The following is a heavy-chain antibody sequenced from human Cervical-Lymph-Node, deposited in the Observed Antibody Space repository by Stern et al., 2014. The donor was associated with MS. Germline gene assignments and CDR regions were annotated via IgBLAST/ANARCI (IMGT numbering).Heavy chain of an antibody. Sequence: VQLVESGAEVKKPGSSVKVSCTASGDTFINFGISWVRQAPGQGLEWMGGFITLFGTTEYVEKFQGRLTINANESATTVYMELSSLRSEDTAVYYCARDNDDNGMDVWGQGTTVIVSS. D-gene: IGHD1-1*01. V-gene: IGHV1-69*01. CDR2: FITLFGTT. CDR1: GDTFINFG. J-gene: IGHJ6*02. CDR3: ARDNDDNGMDV.